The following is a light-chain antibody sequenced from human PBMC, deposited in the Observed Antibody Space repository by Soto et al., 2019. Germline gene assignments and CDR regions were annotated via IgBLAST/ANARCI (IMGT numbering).Light chain of an antibody. Sequence: QSALTQPASVSGSPGQSITISCTGTSSDVGGYNYVSWYQQHPGKAPKLMIYDVSNRPSGVSNRFSGSKSGNTASLTISGLQAEDEDDYYCRSYTSSSPLVVFGGGTKLTVL. J-gene: IGLJ2*01. CDR3: RSYTSSSPLVV. CDR1: SSDVGGYNY. CDR2: DVS. V-gene: IGLV2-14*01.